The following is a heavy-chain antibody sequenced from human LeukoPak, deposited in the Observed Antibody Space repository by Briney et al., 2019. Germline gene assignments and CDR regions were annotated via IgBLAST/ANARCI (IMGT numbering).Heavy chain of an antibody. J-gene: IGHJ4*02. CDR1: GGTFSSYA. D-gene: IGHD6-19*01. Sequence: GSSVKVSCKASGGTFSSYAISWVRQAPGQGLEWMGGIIPIFGTANYAQKFQGRVTITTDESTSTAYMELSSLSSEDTAVYYCARDSYSSGWLYYFDYWGQGTLVTVSS. CDR3: ARDSYSSGWLYYFDY. CDR2: IIPIFGTA. V-gene: IGHV1-69*05.